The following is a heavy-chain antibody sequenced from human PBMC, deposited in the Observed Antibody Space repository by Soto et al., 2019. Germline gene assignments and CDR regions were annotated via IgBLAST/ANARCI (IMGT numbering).Heavy chain of an antibody. Sequence: EVQLLESGGGLVQPGGSLRLSCAASGFTFSSYAMSWVRQAPGKGLEWVSAISGSGGSTYYADSVKGRFTISRDNSKKTLYPLMNSLRAEDTAVYYCAKDPIVVSPNWFDPWGQGTLVTVSS. CDR1: GFTFSSYA. J-gene: IGHJ5*02. CDR2: ISGSGGST. D-gene: IGHD2-15*01. V-gene: IGHV3-23*01. CDR3: AKDPIVVSPNWFDP.